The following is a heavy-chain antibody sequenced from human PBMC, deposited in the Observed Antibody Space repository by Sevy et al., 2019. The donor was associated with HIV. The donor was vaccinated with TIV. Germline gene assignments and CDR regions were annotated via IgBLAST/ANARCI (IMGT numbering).Heavy chain of an antibody. V-gene: IGHV1-24*01. CDR2: FDPEDGET. CDR3: ATDRGLTMVQGVIVY. J-gene: IGHJ4*02. Sequence: ASVKVSCKVSGYTLTELSMHWVRQAPGKGLEWMGGFDPEDGETIYAQKFQGRVTMTEDTSTDTACMELSSLRSEDTAVYYCATDRGLTMVQGVIVYWGQGTLVTVSS. D-gene: IGHD3-10*01. CDR1: GYTLTELS.